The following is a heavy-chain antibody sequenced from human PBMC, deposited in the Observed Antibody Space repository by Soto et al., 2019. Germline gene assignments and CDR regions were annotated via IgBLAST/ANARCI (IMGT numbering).Heavy chain of an antibody. CDR2: IDPSDSYT. D-gene: IGHD3-10*01. V-gene: IGHV5-10-1*01. CDR3: ARHRGPMVRGVIPAGYGMDV. CDR1: GYSFTSYW. Sequence: GESLKISCKGSGYSFTSYWISWVRQMPGKGLEWMGRIDPSDSYTNYSPSFQGHVTISADKSISTAYLQWSSLKASDTAMYYCARHRGPMVRGVIPAGYGMDVWGQGTTVTVAS. J-gene: IGHJ6*02.